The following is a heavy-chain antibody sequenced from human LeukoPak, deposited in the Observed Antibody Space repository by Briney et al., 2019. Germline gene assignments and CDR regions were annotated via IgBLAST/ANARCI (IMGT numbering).Heavy chain of an antibody. CDR2: IWGADDKT. J-gene: IGHJ5*02. Sequence: PGGSLRLSCAASGFTFSNYWMTWVRQAPGKGLELVSGIWGADDKTVYGDAVKGRFTISRDNSKNTLYLQMNSLRADDTAVYYCAKTQGYYDAWGQGALVTVSS. CDR3: AKTQGYYDA. D-gene: IGHD2-15*01. CDR1: GFTFSNYW. V-gene: IGHV3-23*01.